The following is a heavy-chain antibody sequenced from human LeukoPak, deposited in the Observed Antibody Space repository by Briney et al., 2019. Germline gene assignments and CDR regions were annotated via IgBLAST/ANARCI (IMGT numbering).Heavy chain of an antibody. Sequence: SETLSLTCALSGGSIKNYYWSRIRQPLGKGLGWIGYVYYTGTTSYNPSLKSRFTISVETSKNQFSLTLNSVTAADTAVYHCARQSDPYYHYGLDFWGQGTTVIVSS. V-gene: IGHV4-59*01. J-gene: IGHJ6*02. CDR1: GGSIKNYY. CDR3: ARQSDPYYHYGLDF. CDR2: VYYTGTT.